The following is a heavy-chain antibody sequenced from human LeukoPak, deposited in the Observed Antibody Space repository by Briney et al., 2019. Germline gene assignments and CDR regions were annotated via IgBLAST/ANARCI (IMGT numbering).Heavy chain of an antibody. CDR3: AREQWLADFDY. J-gene: IGHJ4*02. CDR1: GFTFNNAW. D-gene: IGHD6-19*01. V-gene: IGHV3-15*07. Sequence: PGGSLRLSCATSGFTFNNAWMNWVRQPPGKGLEWIGRTKGYTDGGTADYAAPVKGRFTISRDDSRNTFYLQMNSLKTEDTAVYYCAREQWLADFDYWGQGTLVTVSS. CDR2: TKGYTDGGTA.